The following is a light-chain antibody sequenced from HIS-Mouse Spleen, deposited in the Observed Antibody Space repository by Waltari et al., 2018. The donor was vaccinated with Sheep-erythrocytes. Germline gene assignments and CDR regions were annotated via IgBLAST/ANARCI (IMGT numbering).Light chain of an antibody. CDR1: QGISSA. CDR3: QQFNNYPRT. CDR2: DAS. J-gene: IGKJ1*01. V-gene: IGKV1D-13*01. Sequence: AIQLTQPPSSLSASVGDRVTITCRASQGISSALAWYQQKPGKAPKLLIYDASSLESGVPSRFSGSGSGTAFTLTISSLQPEDFATYYCQQFNNYPRTFGQGTKVEIK.